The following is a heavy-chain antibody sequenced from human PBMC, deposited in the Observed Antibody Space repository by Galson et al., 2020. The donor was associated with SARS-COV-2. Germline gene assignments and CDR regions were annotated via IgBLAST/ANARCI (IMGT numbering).Heavy chain of an antibody. CDR3: TSGYCSSGHCRSSIH. CDR2: IKSKADGETT. V-gene: IGHV3-15*07. Sequence: GGSLRLSCTGSGFTFSNAWMNWVRQAPGKGLEWVGRIKSKADGETTDYAAPLQGRFTVSRDDSKDTLYLQMSSLKTEDTGVYYCTSGYCSSGHCRSSIHWGQGTLVTVSS. J-gene: IGHJ4*02. D-gene: IGHD2-15*01. CDR1: GFTFSNAW.